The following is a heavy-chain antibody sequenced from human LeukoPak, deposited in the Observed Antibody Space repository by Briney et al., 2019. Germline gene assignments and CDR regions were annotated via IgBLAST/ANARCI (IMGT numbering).Heavy chain of an antibody. J-gene: IGHJ3*02. Sequence: GGSLKLSCAASGFTFSGSAMHWVRQASGKGLEWVGHVRSKHNNYATAYAASVKGRFTISRDDSKSTASLQMNSLKTEDTAVYYCTSSFGDAFDMWGQGTMVTVSS. D-gene: IGHD3-3*01. CDR3: TSSFGDAFDM. CDR1: GFTFSGSA. CDR2: VRSKHNNYAT. V-gene: IGHV3-73*01.